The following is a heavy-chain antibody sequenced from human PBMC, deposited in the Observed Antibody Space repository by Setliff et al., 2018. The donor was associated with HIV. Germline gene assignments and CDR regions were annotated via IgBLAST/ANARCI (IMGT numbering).Heavy chain of an antibody. Sequence: ASLKVSCQASGYTFTSYPMHWVRQAPGQGLEWMGVINTSGGRAGYAEKFRGRVTMTRDTSTSTVYMDLRNLRSEDTAVYYCARNQGDSSGWYAGDYWGHGTLVTVSS. CDR3: ARNQGDSSGWYAGDY. V-gene: IGHV1-46*01. CDR1: GYTFTSYP. D-gene: IGHD6-19*01. J-gene: IGHJ4*01. CDR2: INTSGGRA.